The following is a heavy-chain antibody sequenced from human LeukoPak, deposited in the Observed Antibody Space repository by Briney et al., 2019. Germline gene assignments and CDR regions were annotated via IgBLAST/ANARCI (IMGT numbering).Heavy chain of an antibody. D-gene: IGHD3-3*01. CDR2: INPSSGST. CDR3: ARDTIFGVVPYYYYMDV. V-gene: IGHV1-46*01. Sequence: ASVKVSCKASGYTFTNYYMHWVRQAPGQGPEWMGVINPSSGSTSYAQKFQGRVTMTRDTSTSTVYMELSSLRSEDTAVYYCARDTIFGVVPYYYYMDVWGKGTTVTVSS. J-gene: IGHJ6*03. CDR1: GYTFTNYY.